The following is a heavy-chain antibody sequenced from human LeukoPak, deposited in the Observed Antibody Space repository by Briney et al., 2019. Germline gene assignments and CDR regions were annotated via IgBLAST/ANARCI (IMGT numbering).Heavy chain of an antibody. Sequence: GGSLRLSCAASGFTFSDYYMSWIRQAPGKGLQWISFISSGGSTTNYADSVKGRFTISRDNAKNSLYLQMNSLRAEDTAVYYCARVRSNGWYFDYWGQGTLVTVSS. CDR3: ARVRSNGWYFDY. D-gene: IGHD6-19*01. CDR1: GFTFSDYY. CDR2: ISSGGSTT. V-gene: IGHV3-11*01. J-gene: IGHJ4*02.